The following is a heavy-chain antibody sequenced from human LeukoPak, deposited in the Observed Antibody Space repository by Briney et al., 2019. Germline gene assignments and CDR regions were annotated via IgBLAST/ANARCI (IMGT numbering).Heavy chain of an antibody. CDR1: RYTFTSYG. V-gene: IGHV1-18*01. CDR2: VNPGNGNT. D-gene: IGHD5-18*01. Sequence: GASVKVSCKASRYTFTSYGISWVRQAPGQGLEWMGWVNPGNGNTQYSQKFQDRVTISRDTSASTAYMELSSLRSEDTAVYYCARGTTVMVTYWGQGTLVTVSS. J-gene: IGHJ4*02. CDR3: ARGTTVMVTY.